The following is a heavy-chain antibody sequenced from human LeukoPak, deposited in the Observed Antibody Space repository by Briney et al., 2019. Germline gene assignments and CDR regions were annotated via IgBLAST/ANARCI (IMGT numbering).Heavy chain of an antibody. D-gene: IGHD6-13*01. J-gene: IGHJ6*03. CDR3: ARDKAAAGRKYYYYMDV. CDR1: GYTLTELS. CDR2: FDPEDGET. Sequence: ASVKVSCKVSGYTLTELSMHWVRQAPGKGLEWMGGFDPEDGETIYAQKFQGRVTMTRDTSISTAYMELSRLRSDDTAVYYCARDKAAAGRKYYYYMDVWGKGTTVTVSS. V-gene: IGHV1-24*01.